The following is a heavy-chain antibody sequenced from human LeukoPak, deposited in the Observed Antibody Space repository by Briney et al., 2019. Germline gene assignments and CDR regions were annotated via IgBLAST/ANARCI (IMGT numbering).Heavy chain of an antibody. CDR1: GGSISSYS. D-gene: IGHD2-15*01. V-gene: IGHV4-59*01. CDR2: IYYSGSA. J-gene: IGHJ4*02. CDR3: ARTLLRGNPFDY. Sequence: PSETLSLTCTVSGGSISSYSWSWIRQPPGKGLEWIGYIYYSGSANQNPSLKSRVTISVDTSKNQFSLKVSSLTAADTAVYYCARTLLRGNPFDYWGQGTLVIVSS.